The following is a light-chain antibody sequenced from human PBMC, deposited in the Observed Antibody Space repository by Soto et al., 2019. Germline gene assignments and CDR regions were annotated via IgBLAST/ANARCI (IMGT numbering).Light chain of an antibody. V-gene: IGKV3D-11*01. J-gene: IGKJ4*01. Sequence: EIVMTQSPATLSLSPGERATLSCRASQGVSSFLACCQRKPGQAPRLLIYDAPNRATGIPARFSGSGPGTYFTLTISSLEPEDFALYYCQHRSNWHGLTVGGGTKVEIK. CDR1: QGVSSF. CDR2: DAP. CDR3: QHRSNWHGLT.